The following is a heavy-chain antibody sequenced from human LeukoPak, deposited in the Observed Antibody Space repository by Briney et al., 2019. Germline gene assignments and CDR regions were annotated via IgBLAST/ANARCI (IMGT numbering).Heavy chain of an antibody. CDR3: ARQEGSSGWSGGFDC. Sequence: GESLKISCKGSGYSFTSYWIGWVRQMPGKGLEWMGIIYPGDSDTRYSPSFQGQVTISADKSISTAYLQWSSLKASDTAMYYCARQEGSSGWSGGFDCWGQGTLVTVSS. CDR2: IYPGDSDT. V-gene: IGHV5-51*01. J-gene: IGHJ4*02. D-gene: IGHD6-19*01. CDR1: GYSFTSYW.